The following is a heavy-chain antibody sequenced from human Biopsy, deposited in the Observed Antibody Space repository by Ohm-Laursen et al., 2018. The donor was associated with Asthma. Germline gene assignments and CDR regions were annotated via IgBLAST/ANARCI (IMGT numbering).Heavy chain of an antibody. D-gene: IGHD2-21*01. CDR1: GGTFSSDA. Sequence: SSGKVSCKASGGTFSSDAISWVRQAPGQGLEWMGGIMPIFGTPNYAQKFQHRLTITADDSTTTVYMELSSLKLEDTAVYFCARSYCGGDCYSPFDYWGQGSLVTVSS. V-gene: IGHV1-69*01. J-gene: IGHJ4*02. CDR3: ARSYCGGDCYSPFDY. CDR2: IMPIFGTP.